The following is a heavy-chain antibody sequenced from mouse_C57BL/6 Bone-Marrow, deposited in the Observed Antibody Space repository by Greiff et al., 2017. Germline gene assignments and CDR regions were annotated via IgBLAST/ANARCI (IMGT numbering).Heavy chain of an antibody. V-gene: IGHV1-64*01. D-gene: IGHD2-5*01. J-gene: IGHJ1*03. CDR3: ARRDSNYCYWYFDV. CDR1: GYTFTSYW. CDR2: IHPNSGST. Sequence: QVQLQQPGAELVKPGASVKLSCKASGYTFTSYWMHWVKQRPGQGLEWIGMIHPNSGSTNYNEKFKSKATLTVDKSSSTAYMQLSSLTSEDSAVYYCARRDSNYCYWYFDVWGTGTTVTVSS.